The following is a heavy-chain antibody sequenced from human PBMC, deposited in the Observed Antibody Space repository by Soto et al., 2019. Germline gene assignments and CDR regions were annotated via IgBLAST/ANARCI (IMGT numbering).Heavy chain of an antibody. D-gene: IGHD4-17*01. CDR1: SGSISSNNW. CDR2: IYHSGST. Sequence: QVQLQESGPGLVRPSGTLSLTCAVSSGSISSNNWWNWVRQPPGKGLEWIGEIYHSGSTNSNPSLKSRVTISLDKSKNQFSLKLSSVTAADTAMYYCARLWVYGDYGPAVDIWGQGTMVTVSA. J-gene: IGHJ3*02. CDR3: ARLWVYGDYGPAVDI. V-gene: IGHV4-4*02.